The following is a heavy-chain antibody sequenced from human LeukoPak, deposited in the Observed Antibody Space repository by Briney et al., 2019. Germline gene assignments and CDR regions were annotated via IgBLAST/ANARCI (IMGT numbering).Heavy chain of an antibody. V-gene: IGHV3-21*01. CDR3: AREIAAAVFSYFDY. CDR1: GFTFSSYS. D-gene: IGHD6-13*01. Sequence: GGSLRLSCAASGFTFSSYSMNWVRQAPGKGLEWVSSISSSSSYIYYADSVKGRFTISRDNAKNSLYLQMNSLRAEDTAVYYCAREIAAAVFSYFDYWGQGTLVTVSS. J-gene: IGHJ4*02. CDR2: ISSSSSYI.